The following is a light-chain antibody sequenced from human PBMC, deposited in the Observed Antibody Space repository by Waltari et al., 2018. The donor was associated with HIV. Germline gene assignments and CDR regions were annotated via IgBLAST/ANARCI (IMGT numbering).Light chain of an antibody. CDR3: QQSYRTPLS. V-gene: IGKV1-39*01. CDR2: GAS. J-gene: IGKJ2*03. CDR1: QTISTY. Sequence: IQMTQSPSSLSASVVDRVTITCRAGQTISTYLNWYQQRPGKAPKLLIYGASSLQSGVPSRFSGSGSGTDFILTIRSLQPEDFATYYCQQSYRTPLSFGQGTKLEIK.